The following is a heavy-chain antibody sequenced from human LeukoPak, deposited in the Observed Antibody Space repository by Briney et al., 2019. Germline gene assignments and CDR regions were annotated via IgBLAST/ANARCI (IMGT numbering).Heavy chain of an antibody. Sequence: GGPLRLSCAVSGFTFSSHGMHWVRQAPGKGLEWVAFIRYDGSNKYYEDSVKGRFTISRDNSKKTLYLQMNSLRAEDTAVYYCAKSRKYSSSPQYYFDYWGQGTLVTVSS. V-gene: IGHV3-30*02. CDR3: AKSRKYSSSPQYYFDY. CDR2: IRYDGSNK. CDR1: GFTFSSHG. J-gene: IGHJ4*02. D-gene: IGHD6-6*01.